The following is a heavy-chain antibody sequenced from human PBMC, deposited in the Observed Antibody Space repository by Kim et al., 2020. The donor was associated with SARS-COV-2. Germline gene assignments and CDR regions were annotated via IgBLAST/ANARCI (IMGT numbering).Heavy chain of an antibody. D-gene: IGHD2-2*01. J-gene: IGHJ5*02. CDR3: ARPMPRYCSSTSCPFDP. Sequence: LKRRVTISVATSKNQFSLKLSSVTAADTAVYYCARPMPRYCSSTSCPFDPWGQGTLVTVSS. V-gene: IGHV4-34*01.